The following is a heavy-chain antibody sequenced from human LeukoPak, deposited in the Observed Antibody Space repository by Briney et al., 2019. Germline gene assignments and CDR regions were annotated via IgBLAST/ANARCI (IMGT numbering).Heavy chain of an antibody. Sequence: GGSLRLSCAASGFSFSSYSMNWVRQAPGKGLEWVATMTRSSAIYYADSVKGRFTISRDNAKNSLYLQMNSLRAEDTAVYYCARNPPYYYDSSGPFGYWGQGTLVTVSS. CDR1: GFSFSSYS. J-gene: IGHJ4*02. CDR2: MTRSSAI. CDR3: ARNPPYYYDSSGPFGY. D-gene: IGHD3-22*01. V-gene: IGHV3-69-1*01.